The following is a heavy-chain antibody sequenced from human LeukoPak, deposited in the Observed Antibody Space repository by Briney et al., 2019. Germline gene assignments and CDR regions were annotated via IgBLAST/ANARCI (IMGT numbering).Heavy chain of an antibody. Sequence: GGSLRLSCAASGFTFSDYYMSWIRQAPGKGLEWVSYISSSGSTIYYADSVKGRFTISRDNAKNSLYLQMNSLRAEDTAVYYCARERPGYSVFYYYYYMDVWGKGTTVTVSS. J-gene: IGHJ6*03. D-gene: IGHD5-18*01. V-gene: IGHV3-11*04. CDR2: ISSSGSTI. CDR1: GFTFSDYY. CDR3: ARERPGYSVFYYYYYMDV.